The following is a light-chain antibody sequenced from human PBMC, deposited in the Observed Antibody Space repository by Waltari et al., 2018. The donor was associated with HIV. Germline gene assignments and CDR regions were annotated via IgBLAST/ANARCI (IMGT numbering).Light chain of an antibody. J-gene: IGLJ3*02. CDR1: SSNIGSNY. CDR3: AAWDHGLGGV. Sequence: QSVLTQPPSASGTSGQRVTISCSGSSSNIGSNYVYWYQHLPATTPNLLIYKNNGRPSGFPDRFSGSKSGTSASRASSGLRSEDEADYYCAAWDHGLGGVFGGGTKLTVL. V-gene: IGLV1-47*01. CDR2: KNN.